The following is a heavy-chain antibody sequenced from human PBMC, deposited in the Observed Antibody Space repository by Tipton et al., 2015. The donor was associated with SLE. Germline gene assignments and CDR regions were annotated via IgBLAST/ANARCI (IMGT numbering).Heavy chain of an antibody. CDR1: GFRFSDYY. Sequence: SLRLSCAASGFRFSDYYMNWMRQAPGKGLEWVSHISYSGSTIYYADSVKGRFTISRDNAKNSLYLQMNSLRAEDTAVYYCARDRVVVAAYFDLWGRGTLVTVSS. CDR2: ISYSGSTI. V-gene: IGHV3-11*04. CDR3: ARDRVVVAAYFDL. J-gene: IGHJ2*01. D-gene: IGHD2-15*01.